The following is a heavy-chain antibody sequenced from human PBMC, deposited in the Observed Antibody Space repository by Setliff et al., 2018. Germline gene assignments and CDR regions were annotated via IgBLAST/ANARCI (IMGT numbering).Heavy chain of an antibody. Sequence: GGSLRLSCAASGFRFSTSDMHWVRQAPGKGLGWVSFIQHDGSREFYGDPVKGRFIISRDNSKNTLYLQMNSLSAEDTAVYYCAKVPNSGGYAGPFDFWGQGSLVTVSS. D-gene: IGHD5-12*01. V-gene: IGHV3-30*02. CDR2: IQHDGSRE. CDR3: AKVPNSGGYAGPFDF. CDR1: GFRFSTSD. J-gene: IGHJ4*02.